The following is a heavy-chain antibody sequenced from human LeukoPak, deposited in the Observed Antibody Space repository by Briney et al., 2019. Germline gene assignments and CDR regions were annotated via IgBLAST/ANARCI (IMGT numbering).Heavy chain of an antibody. D-gene: IGHD3-9*01. V-gene: IGHV3-48*04. CDR3: ARGHRYDILTGYYPDPNFDY. Sequence: GGSLRLSCAASGFTFSSYGMNWVRQAPGKGLEWVSYISSSGSTIYYADSVKGRFTISRDNAKNSLYLQMNSLRAEDTAVYYCARGHRYDILTGYYPDPNFDYWGQGTLVTVSS. CDR2: ISSSGSTI. CDR1: GFTFSSYG. J-gene: IGHJ4*02.